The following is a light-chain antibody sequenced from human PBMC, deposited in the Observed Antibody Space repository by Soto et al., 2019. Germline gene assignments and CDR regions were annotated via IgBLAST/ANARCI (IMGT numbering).Light chain of an antibody. J-gene: IGKJ1*01. V-gene: IGKV4-1*01. CDR1: QSVLYSSNNMNH. Sequence: DIVMTQSPDSLAVSLGERATINCKSSQSVLYSSNNMNHLAGYQQKPGQPPKLLIYWASTRESGVPDRFSGSGSGTDFTLTISSLQAEDVAVYYCQQCYSIPWTFGQGTKVEIK. CDR3: QQCYSIPWT. CDR2: WAS.